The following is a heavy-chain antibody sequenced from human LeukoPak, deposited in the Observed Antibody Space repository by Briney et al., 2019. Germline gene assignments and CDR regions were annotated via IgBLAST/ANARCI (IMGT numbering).Heavy chain of an antibody. CDR3: ARESTRGISPDY. D-gene: IGHD5/OR15-5a*01. CDR2: ISGDGGST. CDR1: GFTFDDYA. J-gene: IGHJ4*02. V-gene: IGHV3-43*02. Sequence: GGSLRLSCAASGFTFDDYAMHWVRQAPGKGLEWVSLISGDGGSTYYADSVKGRFTISRDNSKNKLYLQMNSLRAEDTAVYYCARESTRGISPDYWGQGTLATVSS.